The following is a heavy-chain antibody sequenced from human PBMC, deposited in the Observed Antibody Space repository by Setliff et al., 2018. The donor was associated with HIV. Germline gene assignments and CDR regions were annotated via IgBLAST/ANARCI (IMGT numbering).Heavy chain of an antibody. J-gene: IGHJ4*02. CDR1: GYTFTSYD. D-gene: IGHD4-17*01. CDR2: MMPSSGNT. CDR3: ARRVPPIPSGDLDY. V-gene: IGHV1-8*02. Sequence: ASVKVSCKASGYTFTSYDINWVRQATGQGLEWMGWMMPSSGNTGYAQKFQGRVTMTRDTSISTAYMDLSRLRSDDTAVYYCARRVPPIPSGDLDYWGQGTLVTVSS.